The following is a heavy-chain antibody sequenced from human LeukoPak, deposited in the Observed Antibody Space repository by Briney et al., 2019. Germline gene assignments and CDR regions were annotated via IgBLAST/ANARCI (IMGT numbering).Heavy chain of an antibody. V-gene: IGHV3-48*04. Sequence: GGSLRLSCAASGFTFSSYSMNWVRQAPGKGLEWVSYISSSGSTIYYADSVKGRFTISRDNAKNSLYLQMNSLRAEDTAVYYCARAQRAGYDFWSGYPYYYYYYYMDVWGKGTTVTVSS. J-gene: IGHJ6*03. CDR2: ISSSGSTI. CDR1: GFTFSSYS. D-gene: IGHD3-3*01. CDR3: ARAQRAGYDFWSGYPYYYYYYYMDV.